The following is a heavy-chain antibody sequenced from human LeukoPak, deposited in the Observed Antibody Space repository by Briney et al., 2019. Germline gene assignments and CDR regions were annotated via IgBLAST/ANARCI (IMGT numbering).Heavy chain of an antibody. CDR3: ARSDCGSDGCKLLNY. D-gene: IGHD2-21*01. CDR2: ISGSGDAT. V-gene: IGHV3-23*01. J-gene: IGHJ4*02. Sequence: GGSLRLSCAASGFTFTNHAMSWVRQAPGKGLEWVSGISGSGDATKYADSVKGQFTISRDNFQNTVSLQMINLRAEDTAVYFCARSDCGSDGCKLLNYWGQGVLVTVSS. CDR1: GFTFTNHA.